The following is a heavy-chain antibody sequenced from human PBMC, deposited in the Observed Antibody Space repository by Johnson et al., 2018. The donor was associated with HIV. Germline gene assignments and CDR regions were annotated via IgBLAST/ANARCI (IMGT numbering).Heavy chain of an antibody. CDR2: MSTSGSTK. Sequence: QVQLVESGGALVQPGGSLRLSCAASGFTFSDYAMTWVRQAPGKGLEWVAYMSTSGSTKFYADSVKGRFTISRDNAKNSLYLQMNSLRAEDTAVYYCARLRAEAQFDAFDIWGQGTMVTVSS. V-gene: IGHV3-11*04. CDR1: GFTFSDYA. J-gene: IGHJ3*02. D-gene: IGHD5-24*01. CDR3: ARLRAEAQFDAFDI.